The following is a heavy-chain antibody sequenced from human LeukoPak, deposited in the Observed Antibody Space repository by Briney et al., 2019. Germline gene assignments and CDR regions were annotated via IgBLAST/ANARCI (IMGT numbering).Heavy chain of an antibody. V-gene: IGHV3-30*02. Sequence: GGSLRLFCAASRFTFSSYGMHWVRQARGKGLEGVAFIRYDGSNKYYVDSVKGRFTISRDNSKNTLYLQMNSLRAEDTAVYYCAKESLLDYYYYYMDVWGKGTTVTIAS. CDR3: AKESLLDYYYYYMDV. CDR2: IRYDGSNK. CDR1: RFTFSSYG. D-gene: IGHD3-3*02. J-gene: IGHJ6*03.